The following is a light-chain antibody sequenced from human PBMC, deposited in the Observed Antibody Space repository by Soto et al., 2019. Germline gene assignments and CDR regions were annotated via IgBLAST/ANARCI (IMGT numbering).Light chain of an antibody. CDR2: GNN. V-gene: IGLV1-40*01. J-gene: IGLJ2*01. Sequence: QSVLTQPPSVSGAPGQRVTISCTGSSSNIGAGYDVHWYQQLPGTAPKLLIYGNNNRPSGVPDRFSGSKSGTSASLAITGLQADDETDYFCSSYTATNTVKILFGGGTKLTVL. CDR3: SSYTATNTVKIL. CDR1: SSNIGAGYD.